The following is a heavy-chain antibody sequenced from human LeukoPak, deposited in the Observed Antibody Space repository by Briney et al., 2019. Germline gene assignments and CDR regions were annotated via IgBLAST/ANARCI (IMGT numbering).Heavy chain of an antibody. CDR3: ARGPSTAAFGI. J-gene: IGHJ3*02. Sequence: ASVKVSCKASGYTFTAYYMHWFRQAPGQGPEWMGYIDPNSGGTNFAQKFQGRVTMTRDTSISTAYMELSSLRSDDTAVYYCARGPSTAAFGIWGQGTMVTVSS. CDR1: GYTFTAYY. CDR2: IDPNSGGT. V-gene: IGHV1-2*02. D-gene: IGHD6-13*01.